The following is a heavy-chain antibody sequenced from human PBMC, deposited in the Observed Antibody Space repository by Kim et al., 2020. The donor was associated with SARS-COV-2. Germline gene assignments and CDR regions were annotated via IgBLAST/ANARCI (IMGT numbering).Heavy chain of an antibody. CDR1: GFSLSTNGVG. CDR2: IYWDDDK. CDR3: AHKIVTSIWTASPLDF. Sequence: SGPTLVNPTQTLTLTCTFSGFSLSTNGVGVGWIRQPPGKALEWLAFIYWDDDKRYSPSLKTRRTITKDTSKNQVVLTMTNMDPEDTATYDCAHKIVTSIWTASPLDFWGQGPLVTVSS. V-gene: IGHV2-5*02. J-gene: IGHJ1*01. D-gene: IGHD2-15*01.